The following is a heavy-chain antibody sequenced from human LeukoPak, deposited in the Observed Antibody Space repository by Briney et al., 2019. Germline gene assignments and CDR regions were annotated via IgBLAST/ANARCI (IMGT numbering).Heavy chain of an antibody. J-gene: IGHJ5*01. CDR2: ISGSGGTT. CDR1: GFIFSSYA. V-gene: IGHV3-23*01. CDR3: AKEADDIVVVPAAMMDS. D-gene: IGHD2-2*01. Sequence: GGSLRLSCAASGFIFSSYAMSWVRQAPGKGLGWVSAISGSGGTTYYANSVKGRFTISRDNSKNTLYLQMNSLRAEDTAVYYCAKEADDIVVVPAAMMDSWGQGTLVTVYS.